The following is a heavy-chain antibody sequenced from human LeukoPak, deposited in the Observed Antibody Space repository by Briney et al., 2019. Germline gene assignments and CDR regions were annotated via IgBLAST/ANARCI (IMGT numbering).Heavy chain of an antibody. CDR1: GYSFTSYW. CDR2: IYPGDSDT. CDR3: ARGVVPAGFSGWFDP. D-gene: IGHD2-2*01. Sequence: GESLKISCKGSGYSFTSYWIGWVRQMPGKGLEWMGIIYPGDSDTRYSPSFQGQVTISADKSISTAYLQWSSLKASDTAMYYCARGVVPAGFSGWFDPWGQGTLVTVSS. V-gene: IGHV5-51*01. J-gene: IGHJ5*02.